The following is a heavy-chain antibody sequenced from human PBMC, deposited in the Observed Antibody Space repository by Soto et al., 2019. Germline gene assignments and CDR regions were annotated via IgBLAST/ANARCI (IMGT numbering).Heavy chain of an antibody. CDR3: AKDQTHAFDI. V-gene: IGHV3-30*18. J-gene: IGHJ3*02. CDR2: ISDDGSNK. CDR1: GFTFSSYG. Sequence: QVQLVESGGGVVQPGRSLRLSCAASGFTFSSYGMYWVRKAPGKGLEWVAVISDDGSNKYYADSVKGRFTISRDNSKNSLYLRMNSLRVEDTAVYYCAKDQTHAFDIWGQGTVVTVSS.